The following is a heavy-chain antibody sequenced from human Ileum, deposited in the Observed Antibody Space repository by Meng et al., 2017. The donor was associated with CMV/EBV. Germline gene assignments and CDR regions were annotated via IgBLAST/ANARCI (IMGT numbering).Heavy chain of an antibody. CDR3: ARDLSYRLGYCSSTSCTNFDY. Sequence: YSMNYVRQTPGKGLEWVSSISSSSSYIYYADSVKGRFTISRDNAKNSLYLQMNSLRAEDTAVYYCARDLSYRLGYCSSTSCTNFDYWGQGTLVTVSS. CDR1: YS. CDR2: ISSSSSYI. V-gene: IGHV3-21*01. D-gene: IGHD2-2*01. J-gene: IGHJ4*02.